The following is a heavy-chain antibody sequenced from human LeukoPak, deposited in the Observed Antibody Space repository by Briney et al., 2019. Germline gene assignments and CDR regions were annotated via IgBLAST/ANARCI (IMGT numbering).Heavy chain of an antibody. Sequence: HPGGSLRLSCAASGVMFPSYWMTWVRQAPGKGLEWVANIKQDGSEKYYVDSVKGRFTISGDNAKNSVYLQMNSLRAEDTAVYYCARRHHFGFLDSWGQGTLVTVSS. J-gene: IGHJ4*02. CDR1: GVMFPSYW. CDR3: ARRHHFGFLDS. V-gene: IGHV3-7*04. CDR2: IKQDGSEK. D-gene: IGHD3-10*01.